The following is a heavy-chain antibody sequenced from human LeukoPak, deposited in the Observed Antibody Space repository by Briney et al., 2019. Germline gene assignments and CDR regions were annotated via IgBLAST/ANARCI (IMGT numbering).Heavy chain of an antibody. CDR3: ARVAEPSAAAGTNWFDP. J-gene: IGHJ5*02. D-gene: IGHD6-13*01. CDR1: GYTFTSYD. V-gene: IGHV1-8*01. Sequence: GASVKVSCKASGYTFTSYDINWVRQATGQGLEWMGWMNPNSGNTGYAQKFQGRVTMTRNTSISTAYMELSSLRSEDTAVYYCARVAEPSAAAGTNWFDPWGQGTLVTVSS. CDR2: MNPNSGNT.